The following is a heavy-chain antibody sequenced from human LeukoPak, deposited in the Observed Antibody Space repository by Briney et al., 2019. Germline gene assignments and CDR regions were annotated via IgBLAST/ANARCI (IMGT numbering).Heavy chain of an antibody. V-gene: IGHV3-7*01. CDR3: AGDAAGYDP. CDR2: IKEDGTKK. J-gene: IGHJ5*02. CDR1: GFTLNMFW. Sequence: GGSLRLSCAASGFTLNMFWMSWLRQTPGKGLEWVANIKEDGTKKYYVDSVKGRFNISRDNAENSLYLQMNSLRAEDTAVYYCAGDAAGYDPWGQGTLVTVSS. D-gene: IGHD6-13*01.